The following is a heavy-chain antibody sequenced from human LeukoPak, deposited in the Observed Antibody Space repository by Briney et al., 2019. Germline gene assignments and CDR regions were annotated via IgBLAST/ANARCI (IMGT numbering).Heavy chain of an antibody. CDR3: ARVGWGLAPSDDAFDI. J-gene: IGHJ3*02. CDR2: INPNSGNT. D-gene: IGHD1-26*01. Sequence: GASVKVSCKASGYTFTGYYMHWVRQAPGRGLEWMGWINPNSGNTGDAQKFQGRVTITRNTSIRTAYMELSSLRSEDTAVYYCARVGWGLAPSDDAFDIWGQGTMVTVSS. CDR1: GYTFTGYY. V-gene: IGHV1-8*02.